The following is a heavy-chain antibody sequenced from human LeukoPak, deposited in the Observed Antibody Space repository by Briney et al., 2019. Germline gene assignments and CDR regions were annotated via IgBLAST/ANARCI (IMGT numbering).Heavy chain of an antibody. D-gene: IGHD6-6*01. CDR2: ISGYNGHT. CDR3: ARDQNIAGRPDY. CDR1: GYTFPDYG. Sequence: ASVRVSCKASGYTFPDYGISWVRQAPGQGLEWVGWISGYNGHTNYAQKFQGRVTMTTDTSTSTVYMELRTLRSDDTAVYYCARDQNIAGRPDYWGPGTLVTVSS. V-gene: IGHV1-18*01. J-gene: IGHJ4*02.